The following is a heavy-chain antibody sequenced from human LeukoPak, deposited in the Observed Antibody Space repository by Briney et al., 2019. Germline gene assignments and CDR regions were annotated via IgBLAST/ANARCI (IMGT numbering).Heavy chain of an antibody. CDR1: GFTFSDYY. Sequence: GGSLRLSCAASGFTFSDYYMSWIRQAPGKGLEWVSYISSSGSTIYYADSVKGRFTISRDNAKNSLYLQMNSLRAEDTAVYYCARVFSDIVVVPAANNYYYMDVWGKGTTVTISS. V-gene: IGHV3-11*04. CDR3: ARVFSDIVVVPAANNYYYMDV. J-gene: IGHJ6*03. CDR2: ISSSGSTI. D-gene: IGHD2-2*01.